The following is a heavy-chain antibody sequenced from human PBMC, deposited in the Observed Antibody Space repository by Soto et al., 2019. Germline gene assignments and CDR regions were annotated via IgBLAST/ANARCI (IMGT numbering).Heavy chain of an antibody. Sequence: QVQLQESGPGLVKPSETLSLTCTVSGGSISSYYWSWIRQPPGKGLEWIGYIYYSGSTNYNPSLKGRVTISVDTSKNQFSLKLSSVTAADTAVYYCARGRGGYFDLWGRGTLVTVSS. V-gene: IGHV4-59*01. CDR1: GGSISSYY. J-gene: IGHJ2*01. CDR2: IYYSGST. CDR3: ARGRGGYFDL.